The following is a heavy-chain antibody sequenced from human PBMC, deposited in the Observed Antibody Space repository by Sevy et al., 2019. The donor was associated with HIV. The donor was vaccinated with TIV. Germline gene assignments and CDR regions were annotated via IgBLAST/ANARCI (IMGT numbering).Heavy chain of an antibody. D-gene: IGHD2-21*02. V-gene: IGHV1-69*13. CDR3: ARAVEDCGGDCYSFYYYGMDV. CDR2: IIPIFGTA. CDR1: GGTFSSYA. Sequence: ASVKVSCKASGGTFSSYAISWVRQAPGQGLEWMGGIIPIFGTANYAQKFQGRVTITADESMSTAYMELSSLRSEDTAVYYCARAVEDCGGDCYSFYYYGMDVWGQGTTVTVSS. J-gene: IGHJ6*02.